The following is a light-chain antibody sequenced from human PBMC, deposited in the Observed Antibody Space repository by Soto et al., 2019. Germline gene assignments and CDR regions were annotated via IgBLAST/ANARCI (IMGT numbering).Light chain of an antibody. CDR2: EVT. CDR3: SSYTSSNTPYV. CDR1: SSDVGAYHF. V-gene: IGLV2-14*01. J-gene: IGLJ1*01. Sequence: QSALTQHASVSGSPGQSITISCTGSSSDVGAYHFVSWYQHHQGKARKLILYEVTARPSGVSSRFSGSKSGNTASLTISGLQADDEANYYCSSYTSSNTPYVFGTGTKVTVL.